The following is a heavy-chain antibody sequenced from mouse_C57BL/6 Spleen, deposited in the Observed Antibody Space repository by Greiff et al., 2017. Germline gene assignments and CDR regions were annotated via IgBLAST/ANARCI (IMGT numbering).Heavy chain of an antibody. CDR1: GYSITSGYY. J-gene: IGHJ1*03. D-gene: IGHD1-1*01. V-gene: IGHV3-6*01. CDR3: ARDYYGSSYVPHWYFDV. CDR2: ISYDGSN. Sequence: DVQLQESGPGLVKPSQSLSLTCSVTGYSITSGYYWNWIRQFPGNKLEWMGYISYDGSNNYNPSLKNRISITRDTSKNQFFLKLNSVTTEDTATYYCARDYYGSSYVPHWYFDVWGTGTTVTVSS.